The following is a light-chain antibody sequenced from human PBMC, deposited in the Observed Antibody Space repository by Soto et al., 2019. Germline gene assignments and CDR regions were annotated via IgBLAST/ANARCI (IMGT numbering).Light chain of an antibody. J-gene: IGKJ5*01. CDR1: QFVTSGH. CDR2: DAS. Sequence: VLAQSPGTLSVSSGEGATLSCRASQFVTSGHLAWYQQKPGQAPRLLVYDASTRATGIPDRFSGSGSGTDFSLTISRLEPEDFAVYYCQQYGSSVTFGQGTRLEIK. CDR3: QQYGSSVT. V-gene: IGKV3-20*01.